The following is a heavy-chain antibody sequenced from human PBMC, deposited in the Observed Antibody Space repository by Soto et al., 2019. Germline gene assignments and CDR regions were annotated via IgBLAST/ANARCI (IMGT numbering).Heavy chain of an antibody. D-gene: IGHD3-9*01. CDR2: INPNSGGT. CDR3: ARGDYDILTGYSSLYYFDY. V-gene: IGHV1-2*04. J-gene: IGHJ4*02. Sequence: ASVKVSCKASGYTFTGYSMHWVRQAPGQGLEWMGWINPNSGGTNYAQKFQGWVTMTRDTSISTAYMELSRLRSDDTAVYYCARGDYDILTGYSSLYYFDYWGQGTLVTVSS. CDR1: GYTFTGYS.